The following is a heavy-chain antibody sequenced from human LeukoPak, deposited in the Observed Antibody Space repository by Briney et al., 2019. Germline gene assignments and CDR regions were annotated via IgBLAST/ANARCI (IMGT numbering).Heavy chain of an antibody. CDR1: GFTFSDYY. CDR3: ARVLAVAVYYYGMDV. D-gene: IGHD6-19*01. J-gene: IGHJ6*02. V-gene: IGHV3-11*01. CDR2: ISSSGSTI. Sequence: PGGSLRLSCAASGFTFSDYYMSWIRQAPGKGLEWVSYISSSGSTIYYADSVKGRFTISRDNAKNSLYLQMNSLRAEDTAVYYCARVLAVAVYYYGMDVWGQGTTVTVSS.